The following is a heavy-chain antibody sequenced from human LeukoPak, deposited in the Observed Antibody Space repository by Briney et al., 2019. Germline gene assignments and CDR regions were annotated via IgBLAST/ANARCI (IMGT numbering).Heavy chain of an antibody. CDR3: AREYYDILTGYYKGYYYFDY. D-gene: IGHD3-9*01. V-gene: IGHV1-2*02. CDR1: GYTFIDYY. J-gene: IGHJ4*02. Sequence: GASVKVSCKASGYTFIDYYMHWVRQAPGQGLEWMGWINPNSGGTNYAQKFQGRVTMTRDTSISTAYMELSRLRSDDTAVYYCAREYYDILTGYYKGYYYFDYWGQGTLVTVSS. CDR2: INPNSGGT.